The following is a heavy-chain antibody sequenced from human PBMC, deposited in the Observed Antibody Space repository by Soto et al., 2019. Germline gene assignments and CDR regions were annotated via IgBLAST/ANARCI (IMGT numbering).Heavy chain of an antibody. D-gene: IGHD2-15*01. Sequence: QVQLVQSGAEVKKPGASVQDSCKASGYTFTSYDINWVRQATGQGLEWMGWMNPNSGNTGDAQKLQGRVTMTRNTARSTAYMELSSLRSEDTAGYDCASGVADYLVPWGQGTLVTVSS. CDR3: ASGVADYLVP. V-gene: IGHV1-8*01. CDR1: GYTFTSYD. CDR2: MNPNSGNT. J-gene: IGHJ5*02.